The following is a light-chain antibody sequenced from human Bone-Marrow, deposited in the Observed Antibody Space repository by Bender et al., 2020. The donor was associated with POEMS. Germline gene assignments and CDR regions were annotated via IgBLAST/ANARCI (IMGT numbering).Light chain of an antibody. V-gene: IGLV2-14*01. CDR3: CSYAGSYTWV. CDR2: DVS. J-gene: IGLJ3*02. Sequence: QSALTQPASVSGSPGQSITISCTGSSTDVGGYNYVSWYQQYTGKAPKLMIYDVSNRPSGVSDRFSGAKSGNTASLTISGLQAEDEADYYCCSYAGSYTWVFGGGTKLTVL. CDR1: STDVGGYNY.